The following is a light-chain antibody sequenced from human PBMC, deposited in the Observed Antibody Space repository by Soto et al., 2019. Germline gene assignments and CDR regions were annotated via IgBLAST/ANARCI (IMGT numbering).Light chain of an antibody. V-gene: IGKV3-15*01. J-gene: IGKJ2*01. CDR1: QSISTN. CDR2: GAF. CDR3: QHYDDWPPYT. Sequence: EIVMTQSPATLSVSPGERVTLSCKASQSISTNLAWYQQKSGQAPSLLIHGAFTRATGIPARFSGSGSGPEFTLTLSSIQSEDFAVYNCQHYDDWPPYTLGQGNKLELK.